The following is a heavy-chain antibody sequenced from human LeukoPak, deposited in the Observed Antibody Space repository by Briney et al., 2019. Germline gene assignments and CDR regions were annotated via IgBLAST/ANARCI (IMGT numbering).Heavy chain of an antibody. J-gene: IGHJ5*02. CDR3: ARRASGRNWFDP. Sequence: PSETLSLTCTVSGGSISRSSYYWGWIRQPPGKGLEWVGIMSYSGRTYYSPSLKSRVTISVDTSKNQFSLKLSSVTAADTALYYCARRASGRNWFDPWGQGILVTVSS. CDR2: MSYSGRT. CDR1: GGSISRSSYY. V-gene: IGHV4-39*01. D-gene: IGHD1-1*01.